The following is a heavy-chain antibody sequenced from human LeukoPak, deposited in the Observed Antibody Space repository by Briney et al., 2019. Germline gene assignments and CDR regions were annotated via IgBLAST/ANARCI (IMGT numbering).Heavy chain of an antibody. J-gene: IGHJ4*02. V-gene: IGHV3-74*01. D-gene: IGHD3-22*01. Sequence: GGSLRLSCAASGFTFSSYWMHWVRQAPGKGLVWVSRVNSDGSSTNYADSVKGRFTISRDNAKNTPYLQMNSLRSEDTAVYYCARDYAHYYDSSGYYSLPDYWGQGTGVTVSS. CDR3: ARDYAHYYDSSGYYSLPDY. CDR2: VNSDGSST. CDR1: GFTFSSYW.